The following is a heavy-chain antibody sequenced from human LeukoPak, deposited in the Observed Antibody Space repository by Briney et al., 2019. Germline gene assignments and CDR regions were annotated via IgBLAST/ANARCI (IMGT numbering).Heavy chain of an antibody. V-gene: IGHV4-34*01. CDR1: GGSFSGYY. Sequence: SSETLSLTCAVYGGSFSGYYWSWIRQPPGKGLEWIGEINHSGSTNYNPSLKSRVTISVDTSKNQFSLKLSSVTAADTAVHYCARGRDYGGNLDYWGQGTLVTVSS. D-gene: IGHD4-23*01. CDR3: ARGRDYGGNLDY. CDR2: INHSGST. J-gene: IGHJ4*02.